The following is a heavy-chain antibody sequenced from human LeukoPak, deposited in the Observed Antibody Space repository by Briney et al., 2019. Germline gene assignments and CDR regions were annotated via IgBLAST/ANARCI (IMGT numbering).Heavy chain of an antibody. V-gene: IGHV4-4*07. CDR2: IYTSGST. J-gene: IGHJ3*02. CDR1: GGSISSYY. CDR3: AREVGEIVVPRDAFDI. D-gene: IGHD2-2*01. Sequence: PSETLSLTCTVSGGSISSYYWSWIRQPAGKGLEWIGRIYTSGSTNYNPSLKSRVTMSVDTSKNQFSLKLSSVTAADTAVYYCAREVGEIVVPRDAFDIWGQGTMVTVSS.